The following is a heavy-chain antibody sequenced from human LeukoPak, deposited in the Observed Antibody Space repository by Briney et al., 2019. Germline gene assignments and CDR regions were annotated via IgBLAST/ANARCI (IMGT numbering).Heavy chain of an antibody. D-gene: IGHD3-3*01. CDR1: GFTFSSHA. V-gene: IGHV3-23*01. CDR2: IGGLGGST. J-gene: IGHJ4*02. Sequence: GGSLRLSCAASGFTFSSHAMGWVRQAPGKGLEWVSGIGGLGGSTYYAGSVKGRFTISRDNSQNTLYLHMNSLRADDTAVYYCARDPGVLAFHYFDYWGQGSLVTVSS. CDR3: ARDPGVLAFHYFDY.